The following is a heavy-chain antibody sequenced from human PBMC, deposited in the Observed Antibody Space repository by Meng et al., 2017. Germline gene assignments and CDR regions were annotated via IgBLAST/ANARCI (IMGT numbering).Heavy chain of an antibody. J-gene: IGHJ4*02. CDR2: IYWDDDK. CDR1: RCSLSTCGGG. Sequence: ITFHESGPWLVNPRQTRTLTCTFARCSLSTCGGGVGGIRQPPGKALDWLARIYWDDDKRYSPSLKSRLTITKDTSKNQVVLTMTNMDPVDTATYYCAHRRDYYGSGNHFDYWGQGTLVTVSS. D-gene: IGHD3-10*01. V-gene: IGHV2-5*02. CDR3: AHRRDYYGSGNHFDY.